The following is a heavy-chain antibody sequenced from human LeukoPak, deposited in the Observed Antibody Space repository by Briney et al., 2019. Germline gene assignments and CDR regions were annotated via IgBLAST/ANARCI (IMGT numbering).Heavy chain of an antibody. CDR3: ARGDAGYSYG. V-gene: IGHV4-59*01. D-gene: IGHD5-18*01. Sequence: WETLSLTCAVSGGSISSYYWSWIRQPPGKGLEWIGHIYYSGSTNYNPSLKSRVTISIDTSKNQFSLRLSSVTAADTAVYYCARGDAGYSYGWGQGTLVTVSS. CDR2: IYYSGST. CDR1: GGSISSYY. J-gene: IGHJ4*02.